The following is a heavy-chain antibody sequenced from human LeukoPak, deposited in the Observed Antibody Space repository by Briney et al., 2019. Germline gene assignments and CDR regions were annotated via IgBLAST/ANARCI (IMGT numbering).Heavy chain of an antibody. Sequence: SETLSLTCAVYGGSFSGYYWSWIRQPPGKGLEWIGEINHSGSTNYNPSLKSRVTISVDTSKNQFSLKLSSVTAADTAVYYCARGRWLVRQPHAFDIWGQGTMVTVSS. CDR3: ARGRWLVRQPHAFDI. D-gene: IGHD6-19*01. V-gene: IGHV4-34*01. CDR1: GGSFSGYY. J-gene: IGHJ3*02. CDR2: INHSGST.